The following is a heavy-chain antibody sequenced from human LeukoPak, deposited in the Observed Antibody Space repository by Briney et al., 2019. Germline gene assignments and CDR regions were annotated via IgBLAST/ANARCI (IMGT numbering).Heavy chain of an antibody. CDR3: ARGGCSSISCSDLYYYYYYMDV. CDR2: IIIGVRT. D-gene: IGHD2-2*01. CDR1: GFTVNNNY. Sequence: GGSLRLSCAASGFTVNNNYMTWVRLAPGKGLEWVSVIIIGVRTYYADSVKGRFTISRDDFKNMVYLQMNSLRAEDTAVYYCARGGCSSISCSDLYYYYYYMDVWGKGTTVTVSS. V-gene: IGHV3-53*01. J-gene: IGHJ6*03.